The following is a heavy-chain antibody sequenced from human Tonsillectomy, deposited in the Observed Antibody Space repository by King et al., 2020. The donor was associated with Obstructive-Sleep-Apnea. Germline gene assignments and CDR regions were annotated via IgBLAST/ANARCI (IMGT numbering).Heavy chain of an antibody. CDR3: ARDDDSGYFQH. Sequence: VQLVESGGGLVKPGGSLRFSCAASGFIFSDYYMSWIRQAPGKGLEGVSYISRSGSTLYYADSVKGRFTISRDNAKNSLYLQMNSLRAEDTAVYYCARDDDSGYFQHWGQGTLVTVSS. J-gene: IGHJ1*01. CDR1: GFIFSDYY. D-gene: IGHD1-26*01. V-gene: IGHV3-11*01. CDR2: ISRSGSTL.